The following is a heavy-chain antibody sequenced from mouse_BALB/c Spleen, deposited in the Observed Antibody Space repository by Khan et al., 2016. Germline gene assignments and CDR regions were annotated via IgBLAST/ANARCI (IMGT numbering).Heavy chain of an antibody. D-gene: IGHD1-1*01. V-gene: IGHV14-3*02. J-gene: IGHJ1*01. CDR1: GFNIKDTY. CDR3: ARDYYGSRWYFDV. Sequence: VQLQQSGAELVKPGASVKLSCTVSGFNIKDTYMYWVKQRPEQGLEWIGRIDPANGNSKYDPKFQGKATITADTSSNTAYLQLSSLTSEDTAVYYCARDYYGSRWYFDVWGAETTVTVSS. CDR2: IDPANGNS.